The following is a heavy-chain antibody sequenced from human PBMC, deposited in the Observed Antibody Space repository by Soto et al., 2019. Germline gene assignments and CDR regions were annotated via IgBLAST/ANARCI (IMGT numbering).Heavy chain of an antibody. D-gene: IGHD6-19*01. Sequence: LSLTCTVSGGSISSYYWSWIRQPPGKGLEWIGYIYYSGSTNYNPSLKSRVTISVDTSKNQFSLKLSSVTAADTAVYYCARGYSSGWSYYYGMDVWGQGTTVTVSS. CDR2: IYYSGST. CDR3: ARGYSSGWSYYYGMDV. V-gene: IGHV4-59*01. J-gene: IGHJ6*02. CDR1: GGSISSYY.